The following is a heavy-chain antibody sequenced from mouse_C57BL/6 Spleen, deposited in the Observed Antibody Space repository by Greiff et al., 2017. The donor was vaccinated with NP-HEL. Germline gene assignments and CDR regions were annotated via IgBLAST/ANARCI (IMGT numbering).Heavy chain of an antibody. V-gene: IGHV1-80*01. CDR3: ARGEPTARATAMDY. CDR2: IYPGDGDT. CDR1: GYAFSSYW. J-gene: IGHJ4*01. Sequence: QVHVKQSGAELVKPGASVKISCKASGYAFSSYWMNWVKQRPGKGLEWIGQIYPGDGDTNYNGKFKGKATLTADKSSSTAYMQLSSLTSEDSAVYFCARGEPTARATAMDYWGQGTTVTVSS. D-gene: IGHD3-2*01.